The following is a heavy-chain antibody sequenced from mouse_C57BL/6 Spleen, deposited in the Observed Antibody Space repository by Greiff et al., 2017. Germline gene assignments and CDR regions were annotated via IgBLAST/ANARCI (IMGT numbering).Heavy chain of an antibody. J-gene: IGHJ3*01. D-gene: IGHD2-4*01. V-gene: IGHV1-82*01. Sequence: VQLQQSGPELVKPGASVKISCKASGYAISSSWMNWVKQRPGKGLEWIGRIYPGDGDTNYNGKFKGKDTLTADNSSSTAYMQLSRLTSEDSAVYFCARGGYDSFAYWGQGTLVTVSA. CDR3: ARGGYDSFAY. CDR1: GYAISSSW. CDR2: IYPGDGDT.